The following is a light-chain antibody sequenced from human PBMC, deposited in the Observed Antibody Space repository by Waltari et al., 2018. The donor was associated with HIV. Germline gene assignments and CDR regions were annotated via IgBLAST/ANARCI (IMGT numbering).Light chain of an antibody. V-gene: IGKV3-20*01. Sequence: DIVLTQSPGTLSLSPGERATLSCRASQSVTSTYLAWYQQKPGQAPRLLIYGASNRATAIPDRFSGSGSGTDFTLTISRLEPEDFAVYYCQQYNNWPPWTFGQGTKVEIK. CDR1: QSVTSTY. J-gene: IGKJ1*01. CDR3: QQYNNWPPWT. CDR2: GAS.